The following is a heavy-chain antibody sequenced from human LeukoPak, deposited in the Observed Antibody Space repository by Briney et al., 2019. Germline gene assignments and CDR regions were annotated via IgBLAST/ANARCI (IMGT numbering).Heavy chain of an antibody. Sequence: GGSLRLSCAASGFPFSSHWMTWVRQAPGKGPEWVANIKQDGSEKYYVDSVKGRFTISRDNAKKSLYLQMNSLRAEDTAVYFCARDLVRYNYDTEDSWGQGTLVTVSS. CDR1: GFPFSSHW. J-gene: IGHJ4*02. V-gene: IGHV3-7*01. D-gene: IGHD1-1*01. CDR2: IKQDGSEK. CDR3: ARDLVRYNYDTEDS.